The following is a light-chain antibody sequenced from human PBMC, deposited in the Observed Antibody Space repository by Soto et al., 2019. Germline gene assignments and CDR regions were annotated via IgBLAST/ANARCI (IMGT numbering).Light chain of an antibody. V-gene: IGLV2-14*03. CDR1: SSDIGAYNY. Sequence: QSALTQPASVSGSPGQSITISCTGTSSDIGAYNYVSWYQHHPGKAPKLMIHNVSDRPSGVSNRFSGSKSGNTASLTISGLQPEDEANYFCSSYTSSSTVLFGGGTKLTVL. CDR2: NVS. CDR3: SSYTSSSTVL. J-gene: IGLJ2*01.